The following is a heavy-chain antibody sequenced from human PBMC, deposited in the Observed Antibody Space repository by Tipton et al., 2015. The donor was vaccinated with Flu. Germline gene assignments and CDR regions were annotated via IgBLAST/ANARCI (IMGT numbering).Heavy chain of an antibody. CDR2: IRGSAGRGAGT. J-gene: IGHJ4*02. D-gene: IGHD6-19*01. CDR1: GFIFSRYA. CDR3: AKVIPELVAGLDY. Sequence: GSLRLSCAASGFIFSRYAMSWVRQAPGKGLEWVSNIRGSAGRGAGTYYADSVKGRFSISRDNSKNTLYLQMNSLRAEDTAIYYCAKVIPELVAGLDYWGQGTLVTVPS. V-gene: IGHV3-23*01.